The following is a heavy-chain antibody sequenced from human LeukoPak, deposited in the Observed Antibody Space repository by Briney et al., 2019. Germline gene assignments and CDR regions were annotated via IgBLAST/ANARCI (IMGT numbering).Heavy chain of an antibody. CDR2: ISGSGGST. Sequence: PGGSLRLSCAASGFTFSSYDMSWVRQAPGKGLEWVSSISGSGGSTYYADSVKGRFTISRDNSKNTLYLQMNSLRAEDTAVYYCAKSLHCSSTSCYDAVYWGQGTLVTVSS. J-gene: IGHJ4*02. D-gene: IGHD2-2*01. CDR3: AKSLHCSSTSCYDAVY. CDR1: GFTFSSYD. V-gene: IGHV3-23*01.